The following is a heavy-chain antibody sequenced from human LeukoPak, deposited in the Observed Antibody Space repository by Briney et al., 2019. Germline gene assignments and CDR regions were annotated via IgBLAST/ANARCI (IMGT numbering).Heavy chain of an antibody. J-gene: IGHJ4*02. CDR2: ISRSSTYI. V-gene: IGHV3-21*01. Sequence: GGSLRLSCAASGFTFSSYDMNWVRQAPGQGLERVSSISRSSTYIFYADSVKGRFTISRDNAKNSLYLQMHSLRAEDTAVYHCVREGGHDYWGQGTLVTVSS. D-gene: IGHD2-15*01. CDR1: GFTFSSYD. CDR3: VREGGHDY.